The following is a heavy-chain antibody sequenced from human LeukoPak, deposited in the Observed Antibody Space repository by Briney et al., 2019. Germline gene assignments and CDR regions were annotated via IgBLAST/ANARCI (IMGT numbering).Heavy chain of an antibody. CDR2: VSSRGDST. J-gene: IGHJ4*02. CDR1: AFTFSSYT. Sequence: GSLRLSCAASAFTFSSYTMTWDRQAPGQGLEWVSSVSSRGDSTDYADSVKGRFTISRDNTKNTLYLQMSSLRAEDTAVYYCAKDPNARYCSGSRCTGGWGQGTLVSVSS. D-gene: IGHD2-15*01. V-gene: IGHV3-23*01. CDR3: AKDPNARYCSGSRCTGG.